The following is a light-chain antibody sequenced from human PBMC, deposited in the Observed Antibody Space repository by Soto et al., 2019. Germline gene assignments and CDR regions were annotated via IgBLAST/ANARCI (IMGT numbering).Light chain of an antibody. CDR3: SSYTSSSLLYV. J-gene: IGLJ1*01. CDR1: SSDIGNSNY. V-gene: IGLV2-14*03. Sequence: QSALTQPASVSGSPGQSITISCTGTSSDIGNSNYVSWYQQHPGKAPKLIIYDVNNRASGISNRFSGSKSASTASLTISGLQAEDEADDYCSSYTSSSLLYVFGTGTKLTVL. CDR2: DVN.